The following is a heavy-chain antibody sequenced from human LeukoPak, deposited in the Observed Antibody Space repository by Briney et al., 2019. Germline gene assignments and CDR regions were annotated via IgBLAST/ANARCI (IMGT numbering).Heavy chain of an antibody. V-gene: IGHV3-15*01. J-gene: IGHJ4*02. CDR3: TTRGVGYGTTYYFDY. D-gene: IGHD5-18*01. Sequence: GGSLRLSCAASGFTFSIAWMSWVRQAPGKGLEWVGRIKSKTDGGTTDYAAPVKGRFTISRDDSKNTLYLQMNSLKTEDTAVYYCTTRGVGYGTTYYFDYWGQGTLVTVSS. CDR2: IKSKTDGGTT. CDR1: GFTFSIAW.